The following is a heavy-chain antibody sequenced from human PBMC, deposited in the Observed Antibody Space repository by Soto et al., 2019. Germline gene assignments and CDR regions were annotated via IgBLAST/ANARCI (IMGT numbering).Heavy chain of an antibody. CDR1: GYTFTGYY. D-gene: IGHD3-3*01. CDR2: INPNSGGT. V-gene: IGHV1-2*04. J-gene: IGHJ4*02. CDR3: ARVSIRFLEWPSYYYFDY. Sequence: ASVKVSCKASGYTFTGYYMHWVRQAPRQGLEWMGWINPNSGGTNYAQKFQGWVTMTRDTSISTAYMELSRLRSDDTAVYYCARVSIRFLEWPSYYYFDYWGQGTLVTVSS.